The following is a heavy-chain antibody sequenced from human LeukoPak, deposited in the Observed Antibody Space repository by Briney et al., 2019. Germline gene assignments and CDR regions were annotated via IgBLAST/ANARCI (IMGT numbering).Heavy chain of an antibody. CDR2: ISWNSYSI. D-gene: IGHD3-10*01. J-gene: IGHJ4*02. CDR1: GFSLDDYA. V-gene: IGHV3-9*03. Sequence: GRSLRLSCAASGFSLDDYAMHWVRQAPGKGLEWVSGISWNSYSIGYADSVKGRFTISRDNAKNSLYLQMNSLRAEDMALYYCARGRLGSYYKGFDYWGQGTQVTVSS. CDR3: ARGRLGSYYKGFDY.